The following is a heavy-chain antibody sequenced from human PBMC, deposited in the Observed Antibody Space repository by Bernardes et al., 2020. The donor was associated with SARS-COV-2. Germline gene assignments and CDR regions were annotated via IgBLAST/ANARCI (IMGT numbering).Heavy chain of an antibody. V-gene: IGHV6-1*01. CDR1: GDSVSSNSGA. CDR3: ARGRTRLDI. Sequence: SPTRSLTFVISGDSVSSNSGAWNLIRQSPSRGLEWLGRTYYRSKWYYDYALSVKSRIAINPDTSKNQFSLQLNSVTPEDTAVYYCARGRTRLDIWGQGTMVTVSS. D-gene: IGHD4-17*01. CDR2: TYYRSKWYY. J-gene: IGHJ3*02.